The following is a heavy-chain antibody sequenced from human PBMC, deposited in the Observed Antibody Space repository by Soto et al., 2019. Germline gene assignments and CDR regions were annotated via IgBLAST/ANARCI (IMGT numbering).Heavy chain of an antibody. D-gene: IGHD6-19*01. CDR1: GDSVSSNSAA. CDR3: ARDHRSGWFESGYYYGMDV. Sequence: PSQTLSLTCAISGDSVSSNSAAWNWIRQSPSRGLEWLGRTYYRSKWYNDYAVSVKSRITINPDTSKNQFSLQLNSVTPEDTAVYYCARDHRSGWFESGYYYGMDVWGQGTTVTVSS. CDR2: TYYRSKWYN. V-gene: IGHV6-1*01. J-gene: IGHJ6*02.